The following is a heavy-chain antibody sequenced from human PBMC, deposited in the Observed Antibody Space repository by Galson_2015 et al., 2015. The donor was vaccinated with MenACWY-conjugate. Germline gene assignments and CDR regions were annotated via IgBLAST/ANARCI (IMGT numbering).Heavy chain of an antibody. D-gene: IGHD6-13*01. Sequence: SLRLSCAASGFTFSDYGMHWVRQAPGKGLEWVAFIRYDRSDKYYADSVKGRFTISRDYSKNTLFLQMNSLRPEDTAVYYCAKGGSTWSFDDYWGQGTLVTVSS. V-gene: IGHV3-30*02. CDR1: GFTFSDYG. CDR2: IRYDRSDK. CDR3: AKGGSTWSFDDY. J-gene: IGHJ4*02.